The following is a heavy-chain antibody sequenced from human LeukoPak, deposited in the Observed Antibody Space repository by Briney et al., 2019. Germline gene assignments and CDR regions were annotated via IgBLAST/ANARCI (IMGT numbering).Heavy chain of an antibody. Sequence: GGSLRLSCSPAGFTFSRHAMHWVRQAPGKGLEYVSTINDDGGLTYYADSVKGRFTISRDNAKNSLYLRMNSLRDEDTAVYYCARDSRSLYYFDHWGQGSLVTVSS. D-gene: IGHD1-26*01. CDR3: ARDSRSLYYFDH. CDR1: GFTFSRHA. J-gene: IGHJ4*02. CDR2: INDDGGLT. V-gene: IGHV3-64*04.